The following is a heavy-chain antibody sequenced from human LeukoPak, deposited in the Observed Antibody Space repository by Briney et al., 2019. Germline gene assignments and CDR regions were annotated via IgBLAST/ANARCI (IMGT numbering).Heavy chain of an antibody. CDR1: GYTFTSYY. J-gene: IGHJ4*02. CDR2: INPSGGST. D-gene: IGHD4-17*01. Sequence: ASVKVSCKAFGYTFTSYYMHWVRQAPGQGLEWMGIINPSGGSTSYAQKFQGRVTMTRDTSTSTVYMELSSLRSEDTAVYYCAREGGDGDYERYYFDYWGQGTLVTVSS. V-gene: IGHV1-46*01. CDR3: AREGGDGDYERYYFDY.